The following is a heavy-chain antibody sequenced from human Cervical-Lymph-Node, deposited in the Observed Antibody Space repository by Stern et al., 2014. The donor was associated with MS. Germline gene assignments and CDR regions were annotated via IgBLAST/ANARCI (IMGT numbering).Heavy chain of an antibody. Sequence: VQLVESGGGVVQPGGSLRLSCATSGFTFSSHGMHWVRQAPGKGLEWVAVIWSDGIKKHYADSVKGRFTISRDNSKNTLYLQINSLRAEDTAVYYCTRDIRYYADDYWGQGTLVTVSS. CDR2: IWSDGIKK. CDR3: TRDIRYYADDY. J-gene: IGHJ4*02. CDR1: GFTFSSHG. D-gene: IGHD2/OR15-2a*01. V-gene: IGHV3-33*01.